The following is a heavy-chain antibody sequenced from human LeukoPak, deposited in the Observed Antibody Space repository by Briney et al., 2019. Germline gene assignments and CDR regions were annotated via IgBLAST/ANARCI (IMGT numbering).Heavy chain of an antibody. CDR3: AKVPRQGATTGCFQH. J-gene: IGHJ1*01. V-gene: IGHV3-30*18. CDR1: GFTFSSYG. Sequence: PGGSLRLSCAASGFTFSSYGMHWVRQAPGKGLEWVAVISYDGSNKYYADSVKGRFTISRDNSKNTLYLQMNSLRAEDTAVYYCAKVPRQGATTGCFQHWGQGTLVTVSS. D-gene: IGHD1-26*01. CDR2: ISYDGSNK.